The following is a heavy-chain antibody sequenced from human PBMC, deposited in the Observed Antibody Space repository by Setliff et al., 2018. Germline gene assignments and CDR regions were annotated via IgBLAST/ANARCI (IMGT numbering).Heavy chain of an antibody. V-gene: IGHV3-23*01. Sequence: GGSLRLSCAASGSTFRSYAMSWVRQAPGKGLEWVSAISGSGVSTYYADSVKGRFTISRDNSKNTLYLQMNSLRAEDTAVYYCAKEYSSTWVKAWFDPWGQGTLVTVSS. CDR1: GSTFRSYA. J-gene: IGHJ5*02. D-gene: IGHD6-13*01. CDR2: ISGSGVST. CDR3: AKEYSSTWVKAWFDP.